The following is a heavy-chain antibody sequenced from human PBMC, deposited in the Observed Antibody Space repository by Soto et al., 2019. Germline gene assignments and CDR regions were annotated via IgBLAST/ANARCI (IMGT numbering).Heavy chain of an antibody. CDR1: GYTFTHYY. Sequence: QVQLVQSGAEVKKPGASVQLSCRTSGYTFTHYYIHWVRQAPGQGLEWLGIINPASGSTNYAQEGQGRVTVTRDTSTTTGYMELSGLGAEDTAIFYCARDSAAGDHWGQGTLVTVSS. D-gene: IGHD6-13*01. V-gene: IGHV1-46*01. CDR3: ARDSAAGDH. J-gene: IGHJ4*02. CDR2: INPASGST.